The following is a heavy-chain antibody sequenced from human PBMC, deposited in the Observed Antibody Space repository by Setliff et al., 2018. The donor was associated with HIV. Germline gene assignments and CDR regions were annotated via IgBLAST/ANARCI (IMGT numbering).Heavy chain of an antibody. CDR2: IPGDGSTT. CDR1: GFTVSSNY. V-gene: IGHV3-74*01. D-gene: IGHD2-2*01. Sequence: GGSLRLSCAASGFTVSSNYMSWVRQAPGKGLEWVSRIPGDGSTTTYADSVKGRFTISRDNSKSTVYLQMNSVTPEDSAMYYCAKFRYAIKSTYYFDSWGQGTLVTVS. CDR3: AKFRYAIKSTYYFDS. J-gene: IGHJ4*02.